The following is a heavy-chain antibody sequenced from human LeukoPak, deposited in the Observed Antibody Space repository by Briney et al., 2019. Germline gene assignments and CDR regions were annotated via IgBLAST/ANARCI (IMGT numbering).Heavy chain of an antibody. CDR1: GGTFSSYA. CDR3: ARTLVLLWFGELSGWFDP. D-gene: IGHD3-10*01. V-gene: IGHV1-69*05. CDR2: IIPIFGTA. Sequence: SVKVSCKASGGTFSSYAISWVRQAPGQGLEWMGGIIPIFGTANYAQKFQGRVTITTDESTSTAYMEMSSLRSEDTAVYYCARTLVLLWFGELSGWFDPWGQGTLVTVSS. J-gene: IGHJ5*02.